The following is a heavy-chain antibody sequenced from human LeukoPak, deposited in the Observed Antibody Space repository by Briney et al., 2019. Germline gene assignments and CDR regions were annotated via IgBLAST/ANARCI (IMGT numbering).Heavy chain of an antibody. CDR3: ARQPNMGDYFFGY. V-gene: IGHV4-59*08. CDR1: GGSMTTSY. Sequence: SETLSLTCTVSGGSMTTSYWTWIRQPPGKGLEWIGYIYYSGTTNYNPSLKSRVTLSVDTSKNQFSLKLTSVTAADSAVYYCARQPNMGDYFFGYWGQGTLVTVSS. CDR2: IYYSGTT. D-gene: IGHD3-22*01. J-gene: IGHJ4*02.